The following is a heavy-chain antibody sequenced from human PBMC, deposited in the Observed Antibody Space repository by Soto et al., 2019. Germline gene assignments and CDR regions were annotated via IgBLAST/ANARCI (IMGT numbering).Heavy chain of an antibody. V-gene: IGHV3-23*01. CDR2: SSSGDST. CDR1: GFTLSSFA. CDR3: AKGGRQWLGGFDY. D-gene: IGHD6-19*01. J-gene: IGHJ4*02. Sequence: EVQLLESGGGLVQPGGSLRLSCAASGFTLSSFAMSWVRQAPGKGLEWVSVSSSGDSTFYADSVKGRFTVSRDNSKNTLYLQMNSLRAEDTAVYYCAKGGRQWLGGFDYWGQGTLVTVSS.